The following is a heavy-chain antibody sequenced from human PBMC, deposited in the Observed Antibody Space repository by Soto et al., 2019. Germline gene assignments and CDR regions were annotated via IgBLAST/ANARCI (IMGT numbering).Heavy chain of an antibody. CDR3: AKDQYYGSGSYVDAFDI. CDR1: GFTFSSYA. Sequence: EVQLLESGGGLVQPGGSLRLSCAASGFTFSSYAMSWVRQAPGKGLEWVSAISGSGGSTYYADSVKGRFTISRDNSKNTLYLQMNSLRAEDTAVYYCAKDQYYGSGSYVDAFDIWGQGTMVTVSS. CDR2: ISGSGGST. V-gene: IGHV3-23*01. D-gene: IGHD3-10*01. J-gene: IGHJ3*02.